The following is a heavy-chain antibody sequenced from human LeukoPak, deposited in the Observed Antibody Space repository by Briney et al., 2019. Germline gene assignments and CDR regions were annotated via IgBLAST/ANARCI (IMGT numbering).Heavy chain of an antibody. V-gene: IGHV4-59*08. CDR1: GGSIRTYY. CDR3: VRHFHGSGYVVDF. Sequence: SETLSLTCTVSGGSIRTYYWSWIRQPPGKGLEWIGYIYYSGSTTYNPSLKSRVTISVDTSKKQFSLKLTSVTAADTAVYFCVRHFHGSGYVVDFWGQGTLVTVSS. J-gene: IGHJ4*02. CDR2: IYYSGST. D-gene: IGHD6-13*01.